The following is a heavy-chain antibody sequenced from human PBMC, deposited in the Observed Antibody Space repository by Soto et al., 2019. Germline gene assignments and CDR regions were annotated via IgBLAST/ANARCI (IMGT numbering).Heavy chain of an antibody. CDR3: ARDDVYGDYGLDY. Sequence: QVQLVESGGGVVQPGRSLRLSCEASGFTFSHYGMHWVRQAPGKGLEWVAVILNDGSRQHYADSVKGRLTISRDNSKNTLYLDMNSLRVEDTAVYYCARDDVYGDYGLDYWCQGTLVTVSS. D-gene: IGHD4-17*01. J-gene: IGHJ4*02. CDR2: ILNDGSRQ. V-gene: IGHV3-33*01. CDR1: GFTFSHYG.